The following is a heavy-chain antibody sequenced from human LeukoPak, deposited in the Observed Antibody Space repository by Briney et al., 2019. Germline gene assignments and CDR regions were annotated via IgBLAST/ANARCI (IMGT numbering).Heavy chain of an antibody. D-gene: IGHD2-15*01. CDR2: IYYSGST. J-gene: IGHJ4*02. V-gene: IGHV4-31*11. CDR3: ARGSGGAGLIDY. Sequence: PSETLSLTCAVYGGSLSGYYWSWIRQHPGKGLEWIGYIYYSGSTYYNPSLKSRVTISVDTSKNQFSLKLSSVTAADTAVYYCARGSGGAGLIDYWGQGTLVTVSS. CDR1: GGSLSGYY.